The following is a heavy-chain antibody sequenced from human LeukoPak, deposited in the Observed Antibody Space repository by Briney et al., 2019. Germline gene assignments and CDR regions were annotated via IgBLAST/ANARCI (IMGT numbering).Heavy chain of an antibody. CDR1: GGTFSSYA. Sequence: SVKVSCKAFGGTFSSYAISWVRQAPGQGLEWMGRIIPIFGTANYAQKFQGRVTITTDESTSTAYMELSSLRSEDTAVYYCARLSLDSSGWYGMNPWGQGTLVTVSS. V-gene: IGHV1-69*05. J-gene: IGHJ5*02. D-gene: IGHD6-19*01. CDR3: ARLSLDSSGWYGMNP. CDR2: IIPIFGTA.